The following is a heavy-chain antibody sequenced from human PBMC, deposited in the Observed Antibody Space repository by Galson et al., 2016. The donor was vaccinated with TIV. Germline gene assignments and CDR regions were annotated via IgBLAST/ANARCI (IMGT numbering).Heavy chain of an antibody. CDR2: INPIFGTA. CDR1: GGTFSNFV. V-gene: IGHV1-69*06. D-gene: IGHD3-10*01. J-gene: IGHJ4*02. CDR3: ARGRGYYFGSGSSYFDY. Sequence: SVKVSCKASGGTFSNFVISRVRQAPGQGLEWMESINPIFGTANYAQKFQGRVTITADTSTSTIYMELSSLRSEDTAVYYCARGRGYYFGSGSSYFDYWGQGSLVTVSS.